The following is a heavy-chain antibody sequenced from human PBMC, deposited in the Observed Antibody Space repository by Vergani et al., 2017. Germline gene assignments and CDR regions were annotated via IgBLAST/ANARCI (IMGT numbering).Heavy chain of an antibody. CDR2: ISWNSGSI. CDR3: AKAAGYCXSTSCYTRTPHSWYFDL. CDR1: GFTLDDHA. Sequence: EVQLVESGGGLVQPGRFLRLSFAASGFTLDDHAMHWVRQAPGKGLEWVAGISWNSGSIGYADSVQGRFTISRDNAKNSLCLQMNSLRAEDTALYYCAKAAGYCXSTSCYTRTPHSWYFDLWGRGTLVTVSS. D-gene: IGHD2-2*02. V-gene: IGHV3-9*01. J-gene: IGHJ2*01.